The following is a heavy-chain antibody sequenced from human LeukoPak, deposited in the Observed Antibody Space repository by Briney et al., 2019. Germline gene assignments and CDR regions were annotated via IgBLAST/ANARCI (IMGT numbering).Heavy chain of an antibody. D-gene: IGHD2-15*01. Sequence: GASVKVSCKASGGTFSNYAISWVRQATGQGLEWMGWMNPNSGNTGYAQKFQGRVTMTRNTSISTAYMELSSLRSEDTAVYYCARDVGYCSGGSCWRGGNWFDPWGQGTLVTVSS. V-gene: IGHV1-8*02. CDR3: ARDVGYCSGGSCWRGGNWFDP. J-gene: IGHJ5*02. CDR2: MNPNSGNT. CDR1: GGTFSNYA.